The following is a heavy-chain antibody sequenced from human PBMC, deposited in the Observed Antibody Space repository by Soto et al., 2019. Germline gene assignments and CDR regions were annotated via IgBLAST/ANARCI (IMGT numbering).Heavy chain of an antibody. Sequence: SETLSLTCAVSSGSISSSNWWSWVRQPPGKGLEWIGEIYHSGSTNYNPSLKSRVTISVDKSKNQFSLKLSSVTAADTAVYYCARGSLHSLKAKNYYYYYMDVWGKGTTVTVSS. V-gene: IGHV4-4*02. D-gene: IGHD4-4*01. CDR1: SGSISSSNW. CDR3: ARGSLHSLKAKNYYYYYMDV. J-gene: IGHJ6*03. CDR2: IYHSGST.